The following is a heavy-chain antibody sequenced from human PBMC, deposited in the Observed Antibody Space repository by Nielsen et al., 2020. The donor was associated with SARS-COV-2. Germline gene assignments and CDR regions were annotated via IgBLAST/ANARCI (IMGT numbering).Heavy chain of an antibody. V-gene: IGHV3-21*01. CDR3: ARLESSSWYWSY. D-gene: IGHD6-13*01. CDR2: ISSTSRYI. J-gene: IGHJ4*02. CDR1: GFTFDDYA. Sequence: GGSLRLSCAASGFTFDDYAMHWVRQAPGKGLEWVSSISSTSRYIYHADSVKGRFTNSRDNAKNSLYLQMNSLRAEDTAVYYCARLESSSWYWSYWGQGTLVTVSS.